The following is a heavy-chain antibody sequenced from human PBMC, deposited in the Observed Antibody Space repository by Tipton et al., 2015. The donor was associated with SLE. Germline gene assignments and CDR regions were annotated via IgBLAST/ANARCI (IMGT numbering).Heavy chain of an antibody. CDR2: IWYDGSNK. CDR3: AKARGYYDSSGPTGYFDY. J-gene: IGHJ4*02. Sequence: RSLRLSCAASGFTFSIYGMHWVRQAPGKGLEWVAVIWYDGSNKYYADSVKGRFTISRDNSKNTLYLQMNSLRAEDTAVYYCAKARGYYDSSGPTGYFDYWGQGTLVTVSS. CDR1: GFTFSIYG. D-gene: IGHD3-22*01. V-gene: IGHV3-33*06.